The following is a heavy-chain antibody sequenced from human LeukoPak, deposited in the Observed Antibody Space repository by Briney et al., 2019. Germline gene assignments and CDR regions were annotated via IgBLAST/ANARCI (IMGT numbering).Heavy chain of an antibody. Sequence: PSETLSLTCTVSGYSISSGYYWGWIRQPPGKGLEWIGSIYHSGSTYYNPSLKSRVTISVDTSKNQFSLKLSSVTAADTAVYYCARDLQDCSSTSCHPSYMDVWGKGTTVTVSS. D-gene: IGHD2-2*01. CDR3: ARDLQDCSSTSCHPSYMDV. J-gene: IGHJ6*03. CDR1: GYSISSGYY. CDR2: IYHSGST. V-gene: IGHV4-38-2*02.